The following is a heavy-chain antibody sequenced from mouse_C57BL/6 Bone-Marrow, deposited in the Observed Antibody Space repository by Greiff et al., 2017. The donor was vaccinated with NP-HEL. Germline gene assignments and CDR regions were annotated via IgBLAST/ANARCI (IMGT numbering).Heavy chain of an antibody. CDR2: ISYSGST. CDR3: ARDQYYGSSYWYFDV. D-gene: IGHD1-1*01. CDR1: GYSITSGYD. Sequence: EVKLMESGPGMVKPSQSLSLTCTVTGYSITSGYDWHWIRHFPGNKLEWMGYISYSGSTNYNPSLKSRISITHDTSKNHFFLKLNSVTTEDTATYYCARDQYYGSSYWYFDVWGTGTTVTVSS. J-gene: IGHJ1*03. V-gene: IGHV3-1*01.